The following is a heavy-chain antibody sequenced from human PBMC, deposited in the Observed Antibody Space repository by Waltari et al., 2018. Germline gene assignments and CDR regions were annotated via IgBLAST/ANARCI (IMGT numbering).Heavy chain of an antibody. CDR1: GYSISSGYY. CDR3: ARVRYCSSTSCDWFDP. J-gene: IGHJ5*02. CDR2: IYHSGST. D-gene: IGHD2-2*01. Sequence: QVQLQESGPGLVKPSETLSLTCAVSGYSISSGYYWGWIRQPPGKGLEWIGSIYHSGSTYYNPSLKSRVTISVDTSKNQFSLKLSSVTAADTAVYYCARVRYCSSTSCDWFDPWGQGTLVTVSS. V-gene: IGHV4-38-2*01.